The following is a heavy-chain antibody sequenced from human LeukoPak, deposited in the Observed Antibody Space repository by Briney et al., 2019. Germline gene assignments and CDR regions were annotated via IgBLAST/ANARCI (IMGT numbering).Heavy chain of an antibody. J-gene: IGHJ6*02. D-gene: IGHD5-12*01. CDR2: ISSSSSYT. Sequence: KPGGSLRLSCAASGFTFSDYYMSWIRQAPGKGLEWVSYISSSSSYTNYADSVKGRFTISRDNAKNSLYLQMNSLRAEDTAVYYCARYVSGYDYVSIRYYYYGMDVWGQGTTVTVSS. CDR3: ARYVSGYDYVSIRYYYYGMDV. V-gene: IGHV3-11*06. CDR1: GFTFSDYY.